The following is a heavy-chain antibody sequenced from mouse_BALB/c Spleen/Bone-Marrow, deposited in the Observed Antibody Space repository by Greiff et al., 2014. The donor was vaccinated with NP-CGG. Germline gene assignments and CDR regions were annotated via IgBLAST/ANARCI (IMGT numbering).Heavy chain of an antibody. Sequence: VQLQQSGAELVKPGASVKLSCKASGYTFTSYYMYWVKQRPGQGLEWIGEINPSNGGTNFNEKFKSKATLTVDKSSSTAYMQLSSLTSEDSAVYYCTRREYYRYDRAMDYWGQGTSVTGSS. CDR1: GYTFTSYY. CDR2: INPSNGGT. J-gene: IGHJ4*01. D-gene: IGHD2-14*01. CDR3: TRREYYRYDRAMDY. V-gene: IGHV1S81*02.